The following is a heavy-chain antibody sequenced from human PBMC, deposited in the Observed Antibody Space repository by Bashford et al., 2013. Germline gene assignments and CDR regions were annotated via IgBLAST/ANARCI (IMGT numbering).Heavy chain of an antibody. CDR3: ANYDSSDLSAFDI. CDR2: IYYSGIT. J-gene: IGHJ3*02. V-gene: IGHV4-39*01. Sequence: SSETLSLTCTVSGVSISSSSYYWGWIRQPPGKGLEWIGSIYYSGITYYNPSLKSRVSISVDTSKNQFSLKLSSVTAADTAVYYCANYDSSDLSAFDIWGQGTMVTVSS. D-gene: IGHD3-22*01. CDR1: GVSISSSSYY.